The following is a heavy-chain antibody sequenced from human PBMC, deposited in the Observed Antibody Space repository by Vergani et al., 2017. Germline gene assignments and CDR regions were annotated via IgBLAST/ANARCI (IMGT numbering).Heavy chain of an antibody. V-gene: IGHV1-18*01. D-gene: IGHD3-9*01. CDR2: ISAYNGNT. CDR1: GYTFTSYG. CDR3: ARDSLYFDWLLDGGCLDY. J-gene: IGHJ4*02. Sequence: QVQLVQSGAEVKKPGASVKVSCKASGYTFTSYGISWVRQAPGQGLEWMGWISAYNGNTNYAPKLQGRVTMTTDTSTSTAYMELRSLRSDDTAVYYWARDSLYFDWLLDGGCLDYWGQGTLVTGSS.